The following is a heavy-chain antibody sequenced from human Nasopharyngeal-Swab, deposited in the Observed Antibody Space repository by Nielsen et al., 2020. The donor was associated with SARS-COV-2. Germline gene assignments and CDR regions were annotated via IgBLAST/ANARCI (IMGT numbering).Heavy chain of an antibody. V-gene: IGHV4-39*01. CDR2: IYYSGST. D-gene: IGHD3-10*01. CDR3: ARASSYYGSGSYYY. Sequence: WIRQPPGRGLAWIGSIYYSGSTYYNPSLKSRVTISVGTSKNQFSLKLSSVTAADTAVYYCARASSYYGSGSYYYWGQGTLVTVSS. J-gene: IGHJ4*02.